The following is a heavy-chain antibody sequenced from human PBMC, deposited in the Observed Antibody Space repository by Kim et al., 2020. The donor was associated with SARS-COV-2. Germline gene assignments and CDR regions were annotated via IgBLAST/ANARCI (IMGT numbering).Heavy chain of an antibody. J-gene: IGHJ6*02. Sequence: ASVKVSCKAYGGTFSSYVISWVRQAPGQGLEWMGRIIAILGKPNYAQKFQGRVTITADKSTSTAYMEVSNLRSEDTAVYYCAKHSQTLSTIYYDMDVWGQGTTVTVSS. CDR3: AKHSQTLSTIYYDMDV. V-gene: IGHV1-69*04. CDR1: GGTFSSYV. CDR2: IIAILGKP. D-gene: IGHD3-9*01.